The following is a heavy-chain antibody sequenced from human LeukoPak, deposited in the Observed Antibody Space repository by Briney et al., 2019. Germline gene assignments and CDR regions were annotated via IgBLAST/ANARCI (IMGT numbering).Heavy chain of an antibody. CDR1: GGAISSYY. D-gene: IGHD5-12*01. Sequence: SETRSLTGTVSGGAISSYYRSWIRQPPGKGLEWSGYIYYSGSTNYNPSLTSRVTISVDTSKNQFSLKLRPVTAADTAVYYCASQYSGYDFWDAFDIWGQGTMVTVSS. V-gene: IGHV4-59*08. J-gene: IGHJ3*02. CDR2: IYYSGST. CDR3: ASQYSGYDFWDAFDI.